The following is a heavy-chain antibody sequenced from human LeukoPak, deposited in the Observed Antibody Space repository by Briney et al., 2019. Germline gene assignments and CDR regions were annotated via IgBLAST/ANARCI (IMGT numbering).Heavy chain of an antibody. J-gene: IGHJ4*02. D-gene: IGHD6-19*01. CDR3: AGERGEEYSSGWYKRNYFDN. CDR1: GGSISSSNW. CDR2: IYHSGST. Sequence: PSGTLSLTCAVSGGSISSSNWWSWVRQPPGKGLEWIGEIYHSGSTNYNPSLKSRVTISADMSKNQFSLKLTSVTGADTAVYYCAGERGEEYSSGWYKRNYFDNWGQGIRVTVSS. V-gene: IGHV4-4*02.